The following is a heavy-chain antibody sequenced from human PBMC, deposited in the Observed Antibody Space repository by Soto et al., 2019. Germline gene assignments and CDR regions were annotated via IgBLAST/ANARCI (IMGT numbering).Heavy chain of an antibody. Sequence: GESLKLSCEGSGYSVAVYWITCVRQRPGKGLEWMGRIDPSDSQTYYSPSFRGHVTISATKSITTVFLQWSSLRASDTAMYYCARQIYDSDTGPNFQYYFDSWGQGTPVTGSS. V-gene: IGHV5-10-1*01. CDR2: IDPSDSQT. CDR3: ARQIYDSDTGPNFQYYFDS. J-gene: IGHJ4*02. CDR1: GYSVAVYW. D-gene: IGHD3-22*01.